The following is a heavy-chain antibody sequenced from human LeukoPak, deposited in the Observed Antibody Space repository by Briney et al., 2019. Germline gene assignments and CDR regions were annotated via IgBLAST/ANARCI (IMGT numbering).Heavy chain of an antibody. CDR1: GYTFTSYA. J-gene: IGHJ5*02. Sequence: ASVKVSCKASGYTFTSYAMHWVRQAPGQRLEWMGWINAGNGNTKYSQKFQGRVTITRDTSASTAYMELSSLRSEDTAVYYCAREPPYRRPSKRRASYNWFDPGAREPWSPSPQ. CDR2: INAGNGNT. V-gene: IGHV1-3*01. CDR3: AREPPYRRPSKRRASYNWFDP. D-gene: IGHD1-1*01.